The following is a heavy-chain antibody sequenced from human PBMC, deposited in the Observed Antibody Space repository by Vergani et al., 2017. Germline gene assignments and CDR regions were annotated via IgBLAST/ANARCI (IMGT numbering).Heavy chain of an antibody. D-gene: IGHD6-13*01. CDR1: GGPFSSYA. CDR3: AGSSRSAGTFPSDY. CDR2: IIPILGIA. Sequence: QVQLVQSGAEVKKPGSSVKVSCKASGGPFSSYAISWVRQAPGQGLEWMGRIIPILGIATYAQKFQGRVTITADKSTSTAYMELSSLRSEDTAVYYCAGSSRSAGTFPSDYWGQGTLVTVSS. V-gene: IGHV1-69*04. J-gene: IGHJ4*02.